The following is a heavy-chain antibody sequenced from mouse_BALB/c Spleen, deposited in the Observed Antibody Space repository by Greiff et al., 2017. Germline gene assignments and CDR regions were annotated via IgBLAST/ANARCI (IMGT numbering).Heavy chain of an antibody. Sequence: VQVVESGPGLVQPSQSLSITCTVSGFSLTSYGVHWVRQSPGKGLEWLGVIWSGGSTDYNAAFISRLSISKDNSKSQVFFKMNSLQANDTAIYYCARKNPYYYGFDYWGQGTTLTVSS. CDR3: ARKNPYYYGFDY. CDR1: GFSLTSYG. V-gene: IGHV2-2*02. D-gene: IGHD1-1*01. CDR2: IWSGGST. J-gene: IGHJ2*01.